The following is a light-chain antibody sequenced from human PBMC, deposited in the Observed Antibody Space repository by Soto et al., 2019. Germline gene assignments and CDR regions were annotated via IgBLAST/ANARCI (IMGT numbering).Light chain of an antibody. CDR3: CSYAGSSTNV. CDR2: EGS. V-gene: IGLV2-23*01. Sequence: QSALTQPASVSGSPGQSITISCTGTSSDVGSYNLVSWYQQHPGKAPKLMIYEGSKRPSGVSNRFSGSKSGNTASLTISGLQAEDEAHYYCCSYAGSSTNVFGTGTKVTVL. J-gene: IGLJ1*01. CDR1: SSDVGSYNL.